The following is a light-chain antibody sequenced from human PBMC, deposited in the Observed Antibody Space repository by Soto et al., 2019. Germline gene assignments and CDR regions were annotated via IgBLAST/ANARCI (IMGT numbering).Light chain of an antibody. CDR1: QTISTW. Sequence: DIQVTQSPPTLSASVGDRVTITCRASQTISTWMAWYQQKPGKAPKLLVYDASTLQSGVASRFSGSGSGTDFTLTISSLQPEDFATYYCQQSYSTITFGQGTRLEIK. J-gene: IGKJ5*01. CDR2: DAS. CDR3: QQSYSTIT. V-gene: IGKV1-39*01.